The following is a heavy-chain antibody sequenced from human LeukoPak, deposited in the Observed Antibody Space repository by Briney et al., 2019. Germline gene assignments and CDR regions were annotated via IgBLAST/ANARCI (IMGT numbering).Heavy chain of an antibody. D-gene: IGHD4-17*01. CDR3: ARHYEDAFDI. V-gene: IGHV4-30-2*01. CDR1: GDSISSGGYS. J-gene: IGHJ3*02. CDR2: IYHSGST. Sequence: SQTLSLTCAVSGDSISSGGYSWSWIRQPPGKGLEWIGYIYHSGSTYYNPSLKSRVTISVDRSKNQFSLKLSSVTAADTAVYYCARHYEDAFDIWGQGTMVTVSS.